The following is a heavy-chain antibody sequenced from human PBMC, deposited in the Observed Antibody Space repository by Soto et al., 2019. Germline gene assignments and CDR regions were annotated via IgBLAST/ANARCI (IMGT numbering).Heavy chain of an antibody. J-gene: IGHJ6*02. Sequence: GASVKVSCKASGYSFTRYGIAWARQAPGQGLEWMGWINTYNGNTNYAQNLQGRVTLTTDTSTSTAYMELTSLRSNDTAIYYCAMVDVYVTTSPQDVLGQGTTVTGSS. V-gene: IGHV1-18*01. CDR2: INTYNGNT. CDR3: AMVDVYVTTSPQDV. D-gene: IGHD3-16*01. CDR1: GYSFTRYG.